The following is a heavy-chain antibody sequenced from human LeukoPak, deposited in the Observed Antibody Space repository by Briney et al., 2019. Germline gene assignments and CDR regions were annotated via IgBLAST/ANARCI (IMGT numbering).Heavy chain of an antibody. J-gene: IGHJ3*02. CDR3: ASWDSSGDAFDI. CDR2: IYYSGST. V-gene: IGHV4-59*06. D-gene: IGHD3-22*01. Sequence: SETLSLTCTVSGGSISSYYWSWIRQHPGKGLEWIGYIYYSGSTYYNPSLKSRVTISVDTSKNQFSLKLSSVTAADTAVYYCASWDSSGDAFDIWGQGTMVTVSS. CDR1: GGSISSYY.